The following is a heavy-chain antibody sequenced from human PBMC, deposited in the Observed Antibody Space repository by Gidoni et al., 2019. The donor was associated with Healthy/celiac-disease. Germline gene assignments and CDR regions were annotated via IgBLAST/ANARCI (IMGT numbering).Heavy chain of an antibody. CDR2: ISWDDDK. CDR1: GFSLSTRGVG. D-gene: IGHD5-12*01. CDR3: AYWPGGYDWWSSFDY. V-gene: IGHV2-5*02. Sequence: QITLKESGPTLVKPTHTLTLTCTFSGFSLSTRGVGVGWIRQPQGKALSWLALISWDDDKRYSPALKSRITITKETAKNQVGLKMTNRDPVETATYYCAYWPGGYDWWSSFDYWGQGTLVTVSS. J-gene: IGHJ4*02.